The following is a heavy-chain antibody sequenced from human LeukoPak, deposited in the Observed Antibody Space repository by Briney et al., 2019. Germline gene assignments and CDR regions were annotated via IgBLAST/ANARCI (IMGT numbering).Heavy chain of an antibody. CDR2: ISSSSDSI. CDR3: ARQGSEIDY. V-gene: IGHV3-48*04. Sequence: GGSLRLSCAASGFTFSTNGMTWVRQAPGKGLEWISYISSSSDSIKYADSVKGRFTSSRDNAENSLNLQMNSLRAEDTAMYYCARQGSEIDYWGQGTLVTVSS. CDR1: GFTFSTNG. J-gene: IGHJ4*02.